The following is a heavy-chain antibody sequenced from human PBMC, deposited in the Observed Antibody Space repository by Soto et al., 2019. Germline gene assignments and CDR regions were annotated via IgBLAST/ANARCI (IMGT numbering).Heavy chain of an antibody. V-gene: IGHV6-1*01. CDR2: TYYRSKWYN. CDR3: ARNLGRAYSSSGVGVYYYYGMDV. D-gene: IGHD6-6*01. Sequence: SQTLSLTCAISGDSVSSNSAAWNWIRQSPSRGLKWLGRTYYRSKWYNDYAVSVKSRITINPDTPKNQFSLQLNSVTPEDTAVYYCARNLGRAYSSSGVGVYYYYGMDVWGQGTTVTVSS. CDR1: GDSVSSNSAA. J-gene: IGHJ6*02.